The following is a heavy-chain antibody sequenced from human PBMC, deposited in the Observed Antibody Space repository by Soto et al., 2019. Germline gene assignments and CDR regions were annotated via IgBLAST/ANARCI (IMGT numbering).Heavy chain of an antibody. CDR1: GFTFSSYG. CDR3: AKDSGLEWLLNY. J-gene: IGHJ4*02. V-gene: IGHV3-30*18. Sequence: GGSLRLSCAASGFTFSSYGMHWVRQAPDKGLEWVAVISYDGSNKYYADSVKGRFTISRDNSKNTLYLQMNSLRIEDTAVYYCAKDSGLEWLLNYWGQGTLVTVSS. D-gene: IGHD3-3*01. CDR2: ISYDGSNK.